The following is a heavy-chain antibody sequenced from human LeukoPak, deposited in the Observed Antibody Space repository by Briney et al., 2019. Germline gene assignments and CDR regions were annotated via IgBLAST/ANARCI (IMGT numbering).Heavy chain of an antibody. CDR1: GGSISGYY. D-gene: IGHD2-2*01. CDR3: ASIGYCSSTSCYGGDY. V-gene: IGHV4-59*08. J-gene: IGHJ4*02. CDR2: IYYSGST. Sequence: SETLSLTCTVSGGSISGYYWSWIRQPPGKGLEWIGYIYYSGSTNYNPFLKSRVTISVDTSKNQFSLKLSSVTAADTAVYYCASIGYCSSTSCYGGDYWGQGTLVTVSS.